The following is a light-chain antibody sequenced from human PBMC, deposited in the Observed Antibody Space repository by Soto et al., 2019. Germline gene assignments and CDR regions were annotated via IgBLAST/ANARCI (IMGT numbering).Light chain of an antibody. Sequence: EIVLTQFPGTVSLSPGERATLSCRASQSINSRYLAWYQQKPGQAPRLLIYGASSRATGIPDRFSGSGSGTDFTLTISRLEPEDFAVYYCQQFGSSPGFTFGPGTKVDIK. CDR1: QSINSRY. J-gene: IGKJ3*01. CDR3: QQFGSSPGFT. V-gene: IGKV3-20*01. CDR2: GAS.